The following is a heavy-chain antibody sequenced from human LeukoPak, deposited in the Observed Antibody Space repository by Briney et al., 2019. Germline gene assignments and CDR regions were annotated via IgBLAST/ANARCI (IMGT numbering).Heavy chain of an antibody. CDR2: IIPIFGTA. V-gene: IGHV1-69*05. D-gene: IGHD3-3*01. CDR1: GGTFSSYA. J-gene: IGHJ5*02. Sequence: ASVKVSCKASGGTFSSYAISWVRQAPGQGLEWMGGIIPIFGTANYAQKFQGRVTITTDESTSTAYMELSSLRSEDTAVYYCARASSPYDFWSGYHHWGQGTLVTVSS. CDR3: ARASSPYDFWSGYHH.